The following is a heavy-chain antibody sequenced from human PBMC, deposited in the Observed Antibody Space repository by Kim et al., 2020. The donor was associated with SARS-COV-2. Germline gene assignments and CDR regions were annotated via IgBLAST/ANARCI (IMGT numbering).Heavy chain of an antibody. CDR2: ISGSGGST. CDR3: AKGVIVPRDAFDI. J-gene: IGHJ3*02. V-gene: IGHV3-23*01. D-gene: IGHD3-22*01. CDR1: GFTFSSYA. Sequence: GGSLRFSCAASGFTFSSYAMSWVRQAPGKGLEWVSAISGSGGSTYYADSVKGRFTISRDNSKNTLYLQMNSRRAEDTAVYYCAKGVIVPRDAFDIWGQGTMVTVSS.